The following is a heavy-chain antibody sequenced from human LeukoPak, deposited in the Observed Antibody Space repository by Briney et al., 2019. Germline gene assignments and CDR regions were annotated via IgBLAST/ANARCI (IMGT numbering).Heavy chain of an antibody. CDR1: GYTFTSYG. D-gene: IGHD6-13*01. CDR2: ISAYNGNT. J-gene: IGHJ3*02. CDR3: AREDSSSWPTAFDI. V-gene: IGHV1-18*01. Sequence: ASVNVSCKASGYTFTSYGISWVRQAPGQGLEWMGWISAYNGNTNYAQKLQGRVTMTTDTSTSTAYMELRSLRSDDTAVYYCAREDSSSWPTAFDIWGRGTMVTVSS.